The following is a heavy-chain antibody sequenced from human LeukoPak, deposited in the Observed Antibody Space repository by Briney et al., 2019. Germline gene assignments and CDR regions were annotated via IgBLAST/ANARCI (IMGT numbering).Heavy chain of an antibody. Sequence: GASVKVSCKASGYTFTSYDINWVRQATGQGLEWMRWMNPNSGNTGYAQKFQGRVTMTRNTSISTAYMELSSLRSEDTAVYYCARAGDTAMVILVIWGQGTLVTVSS. D-gene: IGHD5-18*01. V-gene: IGHV1-8*01. J-gene: IGHJ4*02. CDR2: MNPNSGNT. CDR3: ARAGDTAMVILVI. CDR1: GYTFTSYD.